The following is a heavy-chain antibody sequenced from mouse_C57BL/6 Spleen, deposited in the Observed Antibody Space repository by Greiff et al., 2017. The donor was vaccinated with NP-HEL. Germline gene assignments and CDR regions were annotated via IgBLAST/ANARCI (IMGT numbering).Heavy chain of an antibody. CDR1: GYTFTDYE. Sequence: QVQLKQSGAELVRPGASVTLSCKASGYTFTDYEMHWVKQTPVHGLEWIGAIDPETGGTAYNQKFKGKAILTADKSSSTAYMELRSLTSEDSAVYYCTINYYGSSYDWYFDVWGTGTTVTVSS. J-gene: IGHJ1*03. V-gene: IGHV1-15*01. D-gene: IGHD1-1*01. CDR2: IDPETGGT. CDR3: TINYYGSSYDWYFDV.